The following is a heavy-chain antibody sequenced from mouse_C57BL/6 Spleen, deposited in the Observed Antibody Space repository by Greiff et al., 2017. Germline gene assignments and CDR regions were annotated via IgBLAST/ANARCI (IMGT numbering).Heavy chain of an antibody. CDR3: ARRGSNYEGYFDV. Sequence: EVKLVESGGDLVKPGGSLKLSCAASGFTFSSYGMSWVRQTPDKRLEWVATISSGGSYTYYPDSVKGRFTISRDNAKNTLYLQMSSLKSEDTAMYYCARRGSNYEGYFDVWGTGTTVTVSS. V-gene: IGHV5-6*02. J-gene: IGHJ1*03. D-gene: IGHD2-5*01. CDR1: GFTFSSYG. CDR2: ISSGGSYT.